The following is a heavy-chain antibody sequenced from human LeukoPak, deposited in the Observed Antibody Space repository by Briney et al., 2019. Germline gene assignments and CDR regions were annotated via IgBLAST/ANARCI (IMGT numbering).Heavy chain of an antibody. CDR3: AKTPTALVRGGYYFDS. CDR2: INHSGST. D-gene: IGHD6-6*01. Sequence: PSETLSLTCAVYGGSFSDYYWNWIRPPPGKGLEWIGEINHSGSTNYNPSLKTRVTISVDTSKNQFSLKLNSVTAADTAVYFCAKTPTALVRGGYYFDSWGQGTLVTVSS. CDR1: GGSFSDYY. V-gene: IGHV4-34*01. J-gene: IGHJ4*02.